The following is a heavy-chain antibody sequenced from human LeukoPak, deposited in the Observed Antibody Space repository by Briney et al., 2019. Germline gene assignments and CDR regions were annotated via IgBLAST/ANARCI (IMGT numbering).Heavy chain of an antibody. Sequence: SQTLSLTCTVSGGSISSGGYYWSWIRQHPGKGLEWIGYIYYSGSTYYNPSLKSRVTISVDTSKNQFSLKLSSVTAADTAVYYCARHERALAGTLNYYYYGMDVWGPGTLVTVSS. CDR1: GGSISSGGYY. D-gene: IGHD6-19*01. V-gene: IGHV4-31*03. CDR2: IYYSGST. CDR3: ARHERALAGTLNYYYYGMDV. J-gene: IGHJ6*02.